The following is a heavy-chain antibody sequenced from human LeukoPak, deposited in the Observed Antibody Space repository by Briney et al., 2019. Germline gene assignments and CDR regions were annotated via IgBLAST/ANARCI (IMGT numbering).Heavy chain of an antibody. Sequence: PSQTLSLTCTVSGGSISSGSYYWSWIRQPAGKGLEWIGRIYTSGSTNYNPSLKSRVTISVDTSKNQFSLKLSSVTAADTAVYYCATYYSGYGGWFDPWGQGTLVTVSS. CDR3: ATYYSGYGGWFDP. J-gene: IGHJ5*02. D-gene: IGHD5-12*01. CDR2: IYTSGST. V-gene: IGHV4-61*02. CDR1: GGSISSGSYY.